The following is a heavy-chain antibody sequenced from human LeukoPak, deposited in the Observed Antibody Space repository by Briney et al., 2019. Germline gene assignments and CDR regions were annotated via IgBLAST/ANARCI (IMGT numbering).Heavy chain of an antibody. CDR3: ARVGEARGYFDL. J-gene: IGHJ2*01. D-gene: IGHD3-10*01. CDR2: IYYSGST. CDR1: GGSISSGGYY. V-gene: IGHV4-31*03. Sequence: PSETLSLTCTVSGGSISSGGYYWSWIRQHPGKGLEWIGYIYYSGSTYYNPSLKSRVTISVDTSKNQFSLKLSSVTAADTAVYYCARVGEARGYFDLWGRGTLVTVSS.